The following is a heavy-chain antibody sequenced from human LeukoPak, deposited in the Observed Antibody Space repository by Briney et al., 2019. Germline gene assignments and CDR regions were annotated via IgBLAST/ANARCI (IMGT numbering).Heavy chain of an antibody. CDR3: ARHGVRGALFDP. CDR2: IYTSGST. CDR1: GGSISSYY. D-gene: IGHD3-10*01. V-gene: IGHV4-4*09. Sequence: PSETLSLTCTVSGGSISSYYWSWIRQPPGKGLEWIGYIYTSGSTNYNPSLKSRVTISVDTSKNQFSLKLSSVTAADTAVYYCARHGVRGALFDPWGQGTLVTVSS. J-gene: IGHJ5*02.